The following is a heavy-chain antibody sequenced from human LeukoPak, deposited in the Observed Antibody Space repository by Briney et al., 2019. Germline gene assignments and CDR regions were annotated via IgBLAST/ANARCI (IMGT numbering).Heavy chain of an antibody. Sequence: ASVKVSCKASGYTFTSYGISWVRQAPGQGLEWMGWISAYNGNTNYAQKFQGRVTMTRNTSISTAYMELSSLRSEDTAVYYCARGTYVLRFLEWLLPHNWFDPWGQGTLVTVSS. CDR2: ISAYNGNT. CDR1: GYTFTSYG. D-gene: IGHD3-3*01. CDR3: ARGTYVLRFLEWLLPHNWFDP. V-gene: IGHV1-18*01. J-gene: IGHJ5*02.